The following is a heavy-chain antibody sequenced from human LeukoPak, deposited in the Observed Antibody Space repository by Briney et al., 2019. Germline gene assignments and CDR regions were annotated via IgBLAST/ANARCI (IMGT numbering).Heavy chain of an antibody. Sequence: SVKVSCKASGGTFSNSAISWVRQAPGQGLEWMGGMIPICGTANYAQMFQGRVTITTDESTYIAYMELSSLRSEDTAVYYCATRRLPDFWSGREAFDIWGQGTMVTVSS. D-gene: IGHD3-3*01. CDR3: ATRRLPDFWSGREAFDI. J-gene: IGHJ3*02. CDR1: GGTFSNSA. CDR2: MIPICGTA. V-gene: IGHV1-69*05.